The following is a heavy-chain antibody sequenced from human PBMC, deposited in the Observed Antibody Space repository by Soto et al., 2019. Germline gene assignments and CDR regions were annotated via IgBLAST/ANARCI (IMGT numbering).Heavy chain of an antibody. J-gene: IGHJ6*03. CDR2: ISAYNGNT. V-gene: IGHV1-18*01. D-gene: IGHD5-18*01. CDR1: GYTFTSYG. Sequence: ASVKVSCKACGYTFTSYGISWVRQAPGQGLEWMGWISAYNGNTNYAQKLQGRVTMTTDTSTSTAYMELRSLRSDDTAVYYCARSPSFGYSYGDAKNYYYYYMDVWGKGTTVTVCS. CDR3: ARSPSFGYSYGDAKNYYYYYMDV.